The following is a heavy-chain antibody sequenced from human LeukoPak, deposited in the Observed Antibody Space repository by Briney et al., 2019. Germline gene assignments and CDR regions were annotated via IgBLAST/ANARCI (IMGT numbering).Heavy chain of an antibody. Sequence: SETLSLTCAVYGGSFSGYYWSWIRQPPGKGPEWIGEINHSGSTNYNPSLKSRITISVDTSKNQFSLKLSSVTAADTAVYYCARGGGSGYTIWGQGTMVTVSS. J-gene: IGHJ3*02. V-gene: IGHV4-34*01. CDR3: ARGGGSGYTI. CDR2: INHSGST. D-gene: IGHD3-3*01. CDR1: GGSFSGYY.